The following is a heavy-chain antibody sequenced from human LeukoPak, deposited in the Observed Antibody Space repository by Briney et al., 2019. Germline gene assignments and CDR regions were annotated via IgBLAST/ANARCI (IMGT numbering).Heavy chain of an antibody. CDR2: IIPILGIA. D-gene: IGHD3-22*01. CDR3: ARTYYYDSSGYATQYYYYYGMDV. Sequence: VASVKVSCKASGGTFSSYAISWVRQAPGQGLEWMGRIIPILGIANYAQKFQGRVTITADKSTSTAYMELSSLRSEDTAVYYCARTYYYDSSGYATQYYYYYGMDVWGQGTTVTVSS. V-gene: IGHV1-69*04. J-gene: IGHJ6*02. CDR1: GGTFSSYA.